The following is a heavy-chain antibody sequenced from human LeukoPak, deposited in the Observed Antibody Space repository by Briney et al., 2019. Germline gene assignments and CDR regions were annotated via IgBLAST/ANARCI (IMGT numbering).Heavy chain of an antibody. J-gene: IGHJ4*02. CDR1: GGSISSYY. D-gene: IGHD6-19*01. Sequence: SETLSLTCTVSGGSISSYYWTWLRQPPGKGLEGIGYIYYTGNTNYNPSLKGRVTISVDTSKNQFSLKLSSVTAADTAVYYCARASYSSGWLPFDYWGQGTLVTVSS. CDR2: IYYTGNT. CDR3: ARASYSSGWLPFDY. V-gene: IGHV4-59*01.